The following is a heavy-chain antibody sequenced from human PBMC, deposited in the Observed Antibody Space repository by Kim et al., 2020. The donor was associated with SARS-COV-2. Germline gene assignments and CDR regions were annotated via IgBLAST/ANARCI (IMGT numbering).Heavy chain of an antibody. D-gene: IGHD1-7*01. V-gene: IGHV4-39*01. CDR3: ARRTNGNFIWDYFDP. CDR2: IYYSGTT. J-gene: IGHJ5*02. Sequence: SETLSLTCTVSGGSVSSINYSWGWVRQPPGKGLEWIGIIYYSGTTYYNPSLKSRVSISMDTSKNQFSLRLSSVTAADTAVYYCARRTNGNFIWDYFDPWGQGTRVTVSS. CDR1: GGSVSSINYS.